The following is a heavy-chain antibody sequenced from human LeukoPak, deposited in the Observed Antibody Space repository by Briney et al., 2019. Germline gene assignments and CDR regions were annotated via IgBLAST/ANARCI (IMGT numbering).Heavy chain of an antibody. V-gene: IGHV1-46*01. CDR1: GYTFTSYY. Sequence: GASVKVSCKASGYTFTSYYMHWVRQAPGQGLEWMGIINPSGGSTSYAQKFQGRVTMTRDTSTSTVYMELSSLRSEDTAVYYCARLIGYDSSGYYGWFDPWGQGTLVTVSS. CDR3: ARLIGYDSSGYYGWFDP. CDR2: INPSGGST. D-gene: IGHD3-22*01. J-gene: IGHJ5*02.